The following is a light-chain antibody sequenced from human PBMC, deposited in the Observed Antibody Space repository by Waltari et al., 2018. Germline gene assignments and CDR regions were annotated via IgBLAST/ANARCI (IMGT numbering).Light chain of an antibody. CDR2: AAS. J-gene: IGKJ4*01. Sequence: DVQLTQSPSFLSASVGARVTITCRATEVIDRYVAWYQQKPGNAPKLLIYAASILHSGVPSRFSGSGSGTEFSLTISGLQPEDFATYYCQQLNRDRTFGGGTKVEI. CDR1: EVIDRY. V-gene: IGKV1-9*01. CDR3: QQLNRDRT.